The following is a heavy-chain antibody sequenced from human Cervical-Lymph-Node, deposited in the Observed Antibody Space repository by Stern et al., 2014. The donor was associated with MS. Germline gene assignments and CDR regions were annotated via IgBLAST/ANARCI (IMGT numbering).Heavy chain of an antibody. J-gene: IGHJ6*04. CDR1: GFIFSDHY. Sequence: QVQLVQSGGGLVKPGGSLRLSCAASGFIFSDHYMSWIRQAPGKGLEFVSYISNTRDYTNYANSVKGRFTISRDNAKNSLYLQMNNRRAEDTAVYYCARGDLYYYGMDVWGKGTTVTVSS. CDR3: ARGDLYYYGMDV. V-gene: IGHV3-11*06. CDR2: ISNTRDYT.